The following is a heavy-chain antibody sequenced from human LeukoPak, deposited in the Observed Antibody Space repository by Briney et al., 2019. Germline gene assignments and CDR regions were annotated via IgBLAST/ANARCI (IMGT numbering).Heavy chain of an antibody. CDR1: GYSMNTGYY. D-gene: IGHD2-21*01. V-gene: IGHV4-38-2*01. J-gene: IGHJ4*02. CDR3: ARFMGDKHYDY. Sequence: SETLSLTCAVSGYSMNTGYYWGWIRQSPGKGLEWIGSIYNSGSIYYNPSLKSRVTISVDTSKNQFSLKLSSVTAADTAVYYCARFMGDKHYDYWGQGALVTVS. CDR2: IYNSGSI.